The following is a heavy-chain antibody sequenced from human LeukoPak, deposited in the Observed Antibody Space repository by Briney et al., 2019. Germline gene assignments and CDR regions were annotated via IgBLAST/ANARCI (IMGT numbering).Heavy chain of an antibody. J-gene: IGHJ4*02. CDR2: INPSGGT. Sequence: PSETLSLTCAVSGESFSGYYWNWIRRPPGNGLEWIGEINPSGGTNYSPSLKSRVTISVDTSTSQFSLKVTSVTAADTAVYYCARGSNRARLANWGRGTQVTVSS. D-gene: IGHD3-16*01. V-gene: IGHV4-34*01. CDR1: GESFSGYY. CDR3: ARGSNRARLAN.